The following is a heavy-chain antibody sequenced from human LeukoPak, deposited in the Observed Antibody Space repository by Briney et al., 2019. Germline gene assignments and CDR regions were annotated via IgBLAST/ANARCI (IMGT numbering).Heavy chain of an antibody. CDR1: GFTFSRYW. V-gene: IGHV3-9*01. J-gene: IGHJ4*02. CDR3: AKDIGSSGYYFPDY. CDR2: INWNSGSI. D-gene: IGHD3-22*01. Sequence: GGSLRLSCAASGFTFSRYWMHWVRHAPGKGLEWVSGINWNSGSIGYADSVKGRFTSSRDNAKNSLYLQMNSLRAEDTALYYCAKDIGSSGYYFPDYWGQGTLVSVSS.